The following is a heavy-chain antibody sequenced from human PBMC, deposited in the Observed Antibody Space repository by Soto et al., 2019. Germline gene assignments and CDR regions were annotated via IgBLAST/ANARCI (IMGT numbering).Heavy chain of an antibody. CDR3: ASQDPHSSSWPFDY. CDR1: GGSISSSNW. J-gene: IGHJ4*02. D-gene: IGHD6-13*01. V-gene: IGHV4-4*02. Sequence: QVQLQESGPGLVKPSGTLSLTCAVSGGSISSSNWWSWVRQPPGKGLEWIGEIYHSGSTNYNPSLKCRVTISVDKSKNQFSLKLSSVTAADTAVYYCASQDPHSSSWPFDYWGQGTLVTVSS. CDR2: IYHSGST.